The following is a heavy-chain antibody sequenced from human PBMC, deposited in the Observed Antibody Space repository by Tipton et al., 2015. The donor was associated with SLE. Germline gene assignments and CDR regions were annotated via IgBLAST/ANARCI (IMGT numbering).Heavy chain of an antibody. CDR3: AKGRRITIFGVVGEAFDL. Sequence: SLRLSCVASEFTFINYAVTWVRQAPGKGLEWVSNISGNGGSTYYADSVKGRFTISRDNSKNTLYLQMNSLRVEDTAVYYCAKGRRITIFGVVGEAFDLWGQGTMVSVSS. CDR2: ISGNGGST. J-gene: IGHJ4*01. D-gene: IGHD3-3*01. CDR1: EFTFINYA. V-gene: IGHV3-23*01.